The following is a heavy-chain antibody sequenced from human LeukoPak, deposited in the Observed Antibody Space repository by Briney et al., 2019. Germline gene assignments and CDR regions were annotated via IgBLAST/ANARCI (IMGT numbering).Heavy chain of an antibody. D-gene: IGHD2-2*01. CDR3: ARIRIVVVPAAWAFDI. CDR1: GYTFTSYD. CDR2: MNPNSGNT. V-gene: IGHV1-8*01. Sequence: ASVKVSCKASGYTFTSYDINWGRQATGQGLEWMGWMNPNSGNTGYAQKFQGRVTMTRNTTISTAYMELSSLRSEDTAVYYCARIRIVVVPAAWAFDIWGQGTVVTVSS. J-gene: IGHJ3*02.